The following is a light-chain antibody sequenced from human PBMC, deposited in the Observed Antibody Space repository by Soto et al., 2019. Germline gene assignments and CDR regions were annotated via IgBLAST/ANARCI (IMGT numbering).Light chain of an antibody. CDR2: NAD. J-gene: IGKJ5*01. CDR3: QQANAFPLT. Sequence: DIQMTQSPSTLSASVGDRVTITCRASQDINRWLAWYQQKPGKAPKILIYNADTLESGVPSRFSGSGSGTHFTLTISSLQPEDFATYYCQQANAFPLTLGQGTRLEI. V-gene: IGKV1-12*01. CDR1: QDINRW.